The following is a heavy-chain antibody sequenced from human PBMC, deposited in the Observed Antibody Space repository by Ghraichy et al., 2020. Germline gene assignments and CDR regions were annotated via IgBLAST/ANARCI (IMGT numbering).Heavy chain of an antibody. D-gene: IGHD1-1*01. J-gene: IGHJ4*02. Sequence: SETLSLTCAVSGYAISSGLHWGWIRQPPGKGLEWIGTIYHTGSTSYYNPSLESRVAFSVDPSKNHFSLRLSSVSAADTAVYHCARVVTGSADYWGQGILVTVSS. CDR3: ARVVTGSADY. CDR2: IYHTGST. CDR1: GYAISSGLH. V-gene: IGHV4-38-2*01.